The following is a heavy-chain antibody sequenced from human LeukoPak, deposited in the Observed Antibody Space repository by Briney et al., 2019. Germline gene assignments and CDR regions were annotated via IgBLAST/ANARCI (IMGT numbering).Heavy chain of an antibody. Sequence: SETLSLTCTVSGGSISGYYWSWVRQPPGKGLEWVGYIYYSGSTNYNPSPKSRVTISVDTSKNQFSLKLSSVTAADTAVYYCARHRGGAVAGRYDYWGQGTLVTVSS. CDR2: IYYSGST. CDR3: ARHRGGAVAGRYDY. V-gene: IGHV4-59*08. J-gene: IGHJ4*02. D-gene: IGHD6-19*01. CDR1: GGSISGYY.